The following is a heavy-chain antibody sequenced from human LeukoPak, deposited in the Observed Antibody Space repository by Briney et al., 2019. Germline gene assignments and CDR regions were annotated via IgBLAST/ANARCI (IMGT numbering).Heavy chain of an antibody. J-gene: IGHJ4*02. CDR1: GFTFSSYG. CDR2: IRYDGSNK. D-gene: IGHD3-10*01. Sequence: GGSLRLSCAASGFTFSSYGMHWVRQAPGKGLEWVAFIRYDGSNKYYADSVKGRFTISRDNSKNTLYLQMNSLRAEDTAVYYCAKGGGLWFGETLDYWGQGTLVTVSS. V-gene: IGHV3-30*02. CDR3: AKGGGLWFGETLDY.